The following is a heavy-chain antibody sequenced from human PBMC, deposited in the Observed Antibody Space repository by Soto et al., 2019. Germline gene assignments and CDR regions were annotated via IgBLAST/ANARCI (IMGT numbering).Heavy chain of an antibody. D-gene: IGHD3-3*01. CDR3: ARHVGTIFGVVIINYYGMDV. Sequence: PSETLSLTCTVSGGSISSSSCYWGWIRQPPGKGLEWIGSIYYSGSTYYNPSLKSRVTISVDTSKNQFSLKLSSVTAADTAVYYCARHVGTIFGVVIINYYGMDVWGQGTTVTAP. V-gene: IGHV4-39*01. CDR2: IYYSGST. J-gene: IGHJ6*02. CDR1: GGSISSSSCY.